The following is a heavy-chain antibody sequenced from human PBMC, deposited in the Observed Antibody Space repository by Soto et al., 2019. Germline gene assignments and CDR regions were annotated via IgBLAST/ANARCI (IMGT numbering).Heavy chain of an antibody. CDR2: IWYDGSNK. J-gene: IGHJ5*02. Sequence: PGGSLRLSCAASGFTFSSYGMHWVRQAPCKGLEWVAVIWYDGSNKYYADSVKGRFTISRDNSKNTLYLQMNSLRAEDTAVYYCARGQYYYGSGSSGFDPWGQGTLVTGSS. D-gene: IGHD3-10*01. CDR3: ARGQYYYGSGSSGFDP. CDR1: GFTFSSYG. V-gene: IGHV3-33*01.